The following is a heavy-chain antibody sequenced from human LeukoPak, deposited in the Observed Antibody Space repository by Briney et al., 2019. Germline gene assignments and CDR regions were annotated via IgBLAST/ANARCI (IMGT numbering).Heavy chain of an antibody. Sequence: GGSLRLSCAASGFSFSSSGMHWVRQAPGKGPEWVAFTRFDDSYKAYGDSVKGRFNISRDNSENTLYLLMNSLRGEDTAIYYCALLGSKLLWRIDYWGQGTLVTVSS. CDR1: GFSFSSSG. CDR2: TRFDDSYK. D-gene: IGHD3-10*01. CDR3: ALLGSKLLWRIDY. V-gene: IGHV3-30*02. J-gene: IGHJ4*02.